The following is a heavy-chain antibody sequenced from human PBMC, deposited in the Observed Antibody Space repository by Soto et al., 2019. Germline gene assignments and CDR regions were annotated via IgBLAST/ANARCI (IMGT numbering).Heavy chain of an antibody. CDR1: GYTFTSYG. CDR2: IRAYTGNK. CDR3: AREPNYFDY. V-gene: IGHV1-18*01. Sequence: ASVKVSCNASGYTFTSYGIRWLRQAPRKGLEWLGWIRAYTGNKKYAQKLQRRVTMTKDTSTTNDYMELRTLRYEETAVYYCAREPNYFDYWGQGTLVTVSS. J-gene: IGHJ4*02.